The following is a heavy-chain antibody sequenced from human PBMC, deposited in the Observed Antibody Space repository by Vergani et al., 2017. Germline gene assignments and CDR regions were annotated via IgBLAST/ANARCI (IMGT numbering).Heavy chain of an antibody. CDR2: IIDSGDIV. D-gene: IGHD4-23*01. Sequence: VQLVESGGVVVQPGGSLRLSCAASGFTFSDYYMGWIRQAPGKGLEWVSYIIDSGDIVYYADSVRGRFTISRDNAKNSLFLQMKSLRDEDAAIYYCARATAVVRGEIDYWGQGTLVTVSS. J-gene: IGHJ4*02. V-gene: IGHV3-11*01. CDR3: ARATAVVRGEIDY. CDR1: GFTFSDYY.